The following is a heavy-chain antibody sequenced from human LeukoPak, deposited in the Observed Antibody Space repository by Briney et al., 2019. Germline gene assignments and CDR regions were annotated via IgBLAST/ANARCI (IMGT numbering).Heavy chain of an antibody. V-gene: IGHV1-69*05. D-gene: IGHD1-26*01. J-gene: IGHJ4*02. CDR3: ARVADRWDPFDY. CDR1: GGTFSSYA. Sequence: SVKVSCKASGGTFSSYAISWVRQAPGQGLEWMGRIIPIFGTANYAQKFQGRVTITTDESTSTAYMELSSLRSEDTAVYYCARVADRWDPFDYWGQGTLVTVSS. CDR2: IIPIFGTA.